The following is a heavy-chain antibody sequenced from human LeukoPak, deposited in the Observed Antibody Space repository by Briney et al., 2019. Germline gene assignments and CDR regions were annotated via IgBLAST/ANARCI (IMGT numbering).Heavy chain of an antibody. CDR3: AKNYYYYYGMDV. CDR2: INHSGST. CDR1: VGSFSGYY. J-gene: IGHJ6*02. Sequence: SDTLSLTGADYVGSFSGYYWSWIRQPPGKGLEWIGEINHSGSTNYNPSLKSRVTISVDTSKNQFSLKLSSVTAADTAVYYCAKNYYYYYGMDVWGQGTTVTVSS. V-gene: IGHV4-34*01.